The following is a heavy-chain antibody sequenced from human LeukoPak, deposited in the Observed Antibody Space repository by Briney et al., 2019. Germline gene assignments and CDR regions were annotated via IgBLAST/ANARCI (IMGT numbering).Heavy chain of an antibody. Sequence: GGSLRLSCAASGFTFTIYAMSWVRQAPGKGLEWVSGIVGSGGGGATYYADPVKGRFTISRDNSKNTLYLQMNSLRGEDTAVYYCARDCPPLQRTVQYGDFFGYWGQGTLVTVSS. J-gene: IGHJ4*02. V-gene: IGHV3-23*01. CDR3: ARDCPPLQRTVQYGDFFGY. CDR1: GFTFTIYA. CDR2: IVGSGGGGAT. D-gene: IGHD4-11*01.